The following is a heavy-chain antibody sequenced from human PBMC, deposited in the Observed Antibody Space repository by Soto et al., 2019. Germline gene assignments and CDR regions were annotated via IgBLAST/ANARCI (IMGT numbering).Heavy chain of an antibody. CDR2: IYSGGST. CDR1: GFTVSSNY. V-gene: IGHV3-53*04. Sequence: EVQLVESGGGLVQPGGSLRLSCAASGFTVSSNYMSWVRQAPGKGLEWVSVIYSGGSTYYADSVKGRFTISRHNSMNSLDLQINRLRAEDMAVYYGASDPLSGSGRIWGQGPLVTGSS. J-gene: IGHJ4*02. CDR3: ASDPLSGSGRI. D-gene: IGHD3-10*01.